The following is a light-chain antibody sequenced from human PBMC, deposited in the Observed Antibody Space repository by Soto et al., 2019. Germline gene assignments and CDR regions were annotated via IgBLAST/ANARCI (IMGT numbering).Light chain of an antibody. V-gene: IGKV2-28*01. CDR3: MQALQTPAT. Sequence: DIVMTQSPLSLPVTPGEPASISCWSSQSLLYSNGYNYLDWYLQKPGQSPQLLIYLGSNRASGVPDRFSGSGSGTDFTLKISRVEAEDVGVYYCMQALQTPATFGQGTRLEIK. J-gene: IGKJ5*01. CDR2: LGS. CDR1: QSLLYSNGYNY.